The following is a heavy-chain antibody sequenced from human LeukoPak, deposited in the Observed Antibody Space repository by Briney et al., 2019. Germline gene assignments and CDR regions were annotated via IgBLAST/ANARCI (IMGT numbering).Heavy chain of an antibody. Sequence: PSETLSLTCTVSGGSISSRSDYWGGIRQTPGKGLEWIGNLDSSGSTYYNPSLKSRVTISVGTSKNQLSLNLRSVTAADTAIYFCSRSHDYGGLYFYYYMDVWGKGTTVTVSS. J-gene: IGHJ6*03. D-gene: IGHD4-23*01. V-gene: IGHV4-39*01. CDR2: LDSSGST. CDR1: GGSISSRSDY. CDR3: SRSHDYGGLYFYYYMDV.